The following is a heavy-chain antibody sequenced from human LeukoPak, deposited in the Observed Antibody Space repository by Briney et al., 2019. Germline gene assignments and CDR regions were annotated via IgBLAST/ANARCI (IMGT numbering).Heavy chain of an antibody. CDR2: IYHSGST. CDR3: ARDSYYDSFGDGAFDI. CDR1: GGSISSYY. V-gene: IGHV4-59*12. J-gene: IGHJ3*02. D-gene: IGHD5-12*01. Sequence: SETLSLTCTVSGGSISSYYWSWIRQPPGKGLEWIGYIYHSGSTYYNPSLKSRVTISVDRSKNQFSLKLSSVTAADTAVYYCARDSYYDSFGDGAFDIWGQGTMVTVSS.